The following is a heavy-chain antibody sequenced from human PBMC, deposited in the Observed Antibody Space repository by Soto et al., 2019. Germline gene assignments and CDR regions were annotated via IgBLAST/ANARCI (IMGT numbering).Heavy chain of an antibody. J-gene: IGHJ6*02. CDR2: ISSSTTTI. V-gene: IGHV3-48*02. D-gene: IGHD5-18*01. CDR3: AKVLGTAMVTGYYYYGMDV. CDR1: GFSFSSYS. Sequence: PGGSLRLSCAASGFSFSSYSMNWVRQAPGKGLEWTSYISSSTTTIYFADSVKGRFTISRDNAKNSLYLQMNSLRDEDTAVYYCAKVLGTAMVTGYYYYGMDVWGQGTTVTVSS.